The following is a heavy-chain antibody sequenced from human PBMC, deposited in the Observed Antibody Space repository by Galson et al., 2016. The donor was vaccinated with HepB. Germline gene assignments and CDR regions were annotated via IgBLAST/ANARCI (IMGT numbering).Heavy chain of an antibody. J-gene: IGHJ4*02. V-gene: IGHV6-1*01. Sequence: CAISGDSVSSNSAAWNWIRQSPSRGLEWLGRTYYRSKWYNDYAVSVKSRIIINPDTSKNQISLQLNSVTPEDTAVYFCARDLSGMPDFWGQGTLVTVSS. CDR3: ARDLSGMPDF. D-gene: IGHD2-2*01. CDR1: GDSVSSNSAA. CDR2: TYYRSKWYN.